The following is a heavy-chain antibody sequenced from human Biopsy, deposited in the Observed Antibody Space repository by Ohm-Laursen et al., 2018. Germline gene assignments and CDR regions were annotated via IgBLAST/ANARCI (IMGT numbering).Heavy chain of an antibody. Sequence: TLSLTCTVSGDSISSYYWSWIRQPPGKGLQWIGYVYYTGSTDYNPSLQSRVTISDDTSKNHFSLRLRSVTPADTAIYYCTRATNSTGWPYYYFYGMDIWGQGTTVTVSS. J-gene: IGHJ6*02. V-gene: IGHV4-59*01. CDR3: TRATNSTGWPYYYFYGMDI. CDR2: VYYTGST. CDR1: GDSISSYY. D-gene: IGHD2/OR15-2a*01.